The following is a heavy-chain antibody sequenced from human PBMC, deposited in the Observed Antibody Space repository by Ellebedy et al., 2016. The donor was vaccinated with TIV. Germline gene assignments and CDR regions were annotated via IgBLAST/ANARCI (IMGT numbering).Heavy chain of an antibody. V-gene: IGHV3-74*01. CDR3: ARDPPGGYSYSDAFDM. D-gene: IGHD5-18*01. Sequence: GESLKISCAASGFTFSNYWMHWVRQAPGKGLVWVSHIKNDGRSTNYADSVKSRFTISRDNGKNTLYLQMNSLRVEDTAVYYWARDPPGGYSYSDAFDMWGRGTMVTVSS. CDR1: GFTFSNYW. J-gene: IGHJ3*02. CDR2: IKNDGRST.